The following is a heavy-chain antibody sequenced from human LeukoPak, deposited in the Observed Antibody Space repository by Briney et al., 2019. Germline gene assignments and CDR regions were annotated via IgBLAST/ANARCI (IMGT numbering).Heavy chain of an antibody. D-gene: IGHD3-3*01. J-gene: IGHJ3*02. Sequence: GGSLRLSCAASGFTFSSYSMNWVRQAPGKGLEWVSYISSSSSTIYYADSVKGRFTISRDNAKNSLYLQMNSLRAEDTAVYYCARDRNYDFWSGPALDAFDIWGQGTMVTVSS. CDR3: ARDRNYDFWSGPALDAFDI. CDR1: GFTFSSYS. V-gene: IGHV3-48*01. CDR2: ISSSSSTI.